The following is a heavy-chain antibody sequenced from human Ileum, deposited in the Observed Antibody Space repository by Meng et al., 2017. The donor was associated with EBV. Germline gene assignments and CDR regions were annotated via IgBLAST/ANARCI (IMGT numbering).Heavy chain of an antibody. D-gene: IGHD2-2*03. J-gene: IGHJ4*02. Sequence: VVRVWSGVAWFQLGGYMRLSCAASGFSVSRNYMSWFRQTPGKGLEWLSIIYSGGSTYYADSVKGRFTISRDNSKNTLYLQMNNLRVDDTAVYYCARGGWIVPVDWGQGTLVTVSS. CDR1: GFSVSRNY. CDR2: IYSGGST. V-gene: IGHV3-53*01. CDR3: ARGGWIVPVD.